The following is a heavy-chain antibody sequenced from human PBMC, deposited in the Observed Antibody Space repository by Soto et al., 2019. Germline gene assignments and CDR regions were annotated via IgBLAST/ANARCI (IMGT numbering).Heavy chain of an antibody. J-gene: IGHJ4*02. CDR2: ISAHNGNT. V-gene: IGHV1-18*01. D-gene: IGHD1-1*01. CDR3: ARGRYGDY. Sequence: QVHLVQSGAEVKKPGASVKVSCKGSGYAITTYGITWVRQAPGQGLEWMGWISAHNGNTNYAQKLQGRVTVTRDTSTSTAYMELRSLRSDDTAVYYCARGRYGDYWGQGARVTVSS. CDR1: GYAITTYG.